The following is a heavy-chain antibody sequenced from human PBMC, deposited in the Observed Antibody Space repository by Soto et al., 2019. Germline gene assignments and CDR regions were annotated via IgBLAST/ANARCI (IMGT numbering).Heavy chain of an antibody. CDR2: IYPGDSDT. CDR3: ARLQVYYDSSGYYYAFGAFDI. Sequence: PGESLKISCKGSGYSFTSYWIGWVRQMPGKGLEWMGIIYPGDSDTRYSPSFQGQVTISADKSISTAYLQWSSLKASDTAMYYCARLQVYYDSSGYYYAFGAFDIWGQGTMVTVS. V-gene: IGHV5-51*01. D-gene: IGHD3-22*01. CDR1: GYSFTSYW. J-gene: IGHJ3*02.